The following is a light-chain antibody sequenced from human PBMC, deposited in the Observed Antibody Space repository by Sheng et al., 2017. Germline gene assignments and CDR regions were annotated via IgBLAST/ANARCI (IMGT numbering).Light chain of an antibody. CDR2: GAS. CDR3: QHYDSSPPQWT. Sequence: EIVLTQSPGTLSLSPGERATLSCRASQSVSSSYLAWYQQKPGQAPRLLIYGASSRATGIPDRFSGSGSGTDFTLTISRLEPEDSAVYFCQHYDSSPPQWTFGQGTKVEIK. J-gene: IGKJ1*01. V-gene: IGKV3-20*01. CDR1: QSVSSSY.